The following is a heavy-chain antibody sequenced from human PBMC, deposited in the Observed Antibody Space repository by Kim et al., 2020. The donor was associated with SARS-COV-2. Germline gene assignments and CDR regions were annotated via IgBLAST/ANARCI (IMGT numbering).Heavy chain of an antibody. Sequence: GGSLRLSCAASGFTFRNSAMSWVRQAPGKGLEWVSGIFGSGSGTYYADSVKDRFTISRDNSKNILYLQMNDLRAEDTAVYYCARHLHVISVTLYWYFVLWGPGTLVAVSS. CDR2: IFGSGSGT. V-gene: IGHV3-23*05. CDR1: GFTFRNSA. CDR3: ARHLHVISVTLYWYFVL. D-gene: IGHD2-21*02. J-gene: IGHJ2*01.